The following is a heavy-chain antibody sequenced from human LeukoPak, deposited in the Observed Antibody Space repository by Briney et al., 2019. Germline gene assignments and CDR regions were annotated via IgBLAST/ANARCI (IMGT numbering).Heavy chain of an antibody. D-gene: IGHD3-22*01. CDR1: GYAFIGHY. J-gene: IGHJ3*02. CDR3: ARGMIHSWPDAFDI. CDR2: INSNSGGT. V-gene: IGHV1-2*02. Sequence: ASVKVSCKASGYAFIGHYMHWVRQAPGQGLEWMGWINSNSGGTKYAQKFQGSVIMTRDTSISTAYMELSRLKSDDTAVYYCARGMIHSWPDAFDIWGQGTTVTVSS.